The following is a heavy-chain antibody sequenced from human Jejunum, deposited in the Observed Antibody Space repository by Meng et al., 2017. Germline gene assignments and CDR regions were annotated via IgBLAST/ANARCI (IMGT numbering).Heavy chain of an antibody. Sequence: QLQLQESGPGLVKPSETLSLTCTVSSGPISSSSYYWGWIRQPPGKGLEWIGTMYYHGSTYYNPSLKSRVTISVDTSKNQFSLKLSSVTAADTAVYYCARPHTSAWGQGTLVTVSS. D-gene: IGHD2-21*01. V-gene: IGHV4-39*01. CDR2: MYYHGST. CDR1: SGPISSSSYY. J-gene: IGHJ5*02. CDR3: ARPHTSA.